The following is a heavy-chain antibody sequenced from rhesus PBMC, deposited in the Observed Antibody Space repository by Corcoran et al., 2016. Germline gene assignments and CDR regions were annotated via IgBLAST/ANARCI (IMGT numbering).Heavy chain of an antibody. D-gene: IGHD4-23*01. J-gene: IGHJ4*01. CDR1: GGSTSDDSH. Sequence: QVQLQESGPGPVKPSETLSLPCAAAGGSTSDDSHWSWIRQPPGKGLEWIGYIYGSGGGTNYNPSLKNRVTISIDTSKNQFSLKLNSMTAADTAVYYCARDDTVTTADYWGQGVLVTVSS. CDR3: ARDDTVTTADY. CDR2: IYGSGGGT. V-gene: IGHV4-106*01.